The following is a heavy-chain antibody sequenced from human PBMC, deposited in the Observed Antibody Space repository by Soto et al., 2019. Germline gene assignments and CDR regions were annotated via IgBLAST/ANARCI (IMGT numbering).Heavy chain of an antibody. J-gene: IGHJ4*02. CDR1: GFTFSSYG. CDR3: ARAPRYCSSTSCYLFDY. CDR2: IWYDGSNK. Sequence: GGSLRLSCAASGFTFSSYGMHWVRQAPGKGLEWVAVIWYDGSNKNYADSVKGRFTISRDNSKNTLYMQMNSLRAGDTAVYYCARAPRYCSSTSCYLFDYWGQGTLVTVSS. D-gene: IGHD2-2*01. V-gene: IGHV3-33*01.